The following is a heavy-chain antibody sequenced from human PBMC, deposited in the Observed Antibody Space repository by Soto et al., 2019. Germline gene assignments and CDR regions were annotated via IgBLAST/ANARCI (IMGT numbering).Heavy chain of an antibody. D-gene: IGHD5-12*01. V-gene: IGHV3-30-3*01. CDR3: ARPVWRDAYDWGYFDL. Sequence: QVQLVESGGGVVQPGRSLRLSCAASGFSFSSYAMHWVRQAPGKGLEWLAVISYDGSNKYYADSVKGRFTISRDNSKNTLYLQMSMLRLEDTPVYYCARPVWRDAYDWGYFDLWGRGSLGSVSS. CDR2: ISYDGSNK. J-gene: IGHJ2*01. CDR1: GFSFSSYA.